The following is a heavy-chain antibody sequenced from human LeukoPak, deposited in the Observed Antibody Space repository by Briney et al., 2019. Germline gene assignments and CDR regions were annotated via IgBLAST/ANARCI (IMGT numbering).Heavy chain of an antibody. CDR3: AKNHYGDSP. V-gene: IGHV3-23*01. Sequence: GGSLRLSCAASGFPFSSYSMSWVRQAPGEGLEWVSAISGSGAGTYYAHSVKGRFTISRDNSKNTLYLQMNSLRPEDTAIYYCAKNHYGDSPWGQGTLVTVSS. J-gene: IGHJ5*02. D-gene: IGHD4-17*01. CDR2: ISGSGAGT. CDR1: GFPFSSYS.